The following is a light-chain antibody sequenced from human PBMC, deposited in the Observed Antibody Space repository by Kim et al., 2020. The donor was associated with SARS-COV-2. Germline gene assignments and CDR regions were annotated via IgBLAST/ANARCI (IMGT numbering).Light chain of an antibody. Sequence: VTTSGNGSSHDIGEYYDGHGYQQLPGTDPKLLIHGNTNRPSGVPDRFSGSKSGTSASLDITGLQAEDEAVYYCQSYDRSLSGSVFGGGTKLTVL. CDR2: GNT. J-gene: IGLJ3*02. CDR3: QSYDRSLSGSV. V-gene: IGLV1-40*01. CDR1: SHDIGEYYD.